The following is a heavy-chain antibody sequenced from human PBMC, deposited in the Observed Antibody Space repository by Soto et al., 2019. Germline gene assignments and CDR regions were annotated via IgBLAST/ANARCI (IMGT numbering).Heavy chain of an antibody. CDR2: IFHGGGT. Sequence: SETLSLTCGVSGESFSGYYWSWIRQPPGKGLEWIGQIFHGGGTNYSPSLKSRVTISVDTSKNQFSLELSSVTAADTAVYYCARPHYDSNTFYSFFDYWGQGTLVTVSS. CDR3: ARPHYDSNTFYSFFDY. J-gene: IGHJ4*02. V-gene: IGHV4-34*12. D-gene: IGHD3-22*01. CDR1: GESFSGYY.